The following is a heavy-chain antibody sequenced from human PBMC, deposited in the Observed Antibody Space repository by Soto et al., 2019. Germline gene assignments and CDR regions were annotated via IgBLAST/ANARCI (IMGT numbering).Heavy chain of an antibody. J-gene: IGHJ6*02. V-gene: IGHV3-7*01. CDR2: IKQDGSEK. CDR1: GFTFTIYW. Sequence: PGGSLRLSCAASGFTFTIYWMSWVRQAPGKGLEWVANIKQDGSEKYYVDSVKGRFTISRDNAKNSLYLQMNSLRADDTAVYYCASQRLPPYYYGVDVWGQGTTVTVSS. CDR3: ASQRLPPYYYGVDV. D-gene: IGHD4-17*01.